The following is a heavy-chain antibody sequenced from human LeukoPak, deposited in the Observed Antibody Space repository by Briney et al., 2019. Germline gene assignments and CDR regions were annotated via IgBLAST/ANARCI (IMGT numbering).Heavy chain of an antibody. CDR3: ATDNSYGSGSYYT. D-gene: IGHD3-10*01. V-gene: IGHV4-34*01. J-gene: IGHJ4*02. CDR2: INHSGST. CDR1: GVSFSGYY. Sequence: SETLSLTCAVYGVSFSGYYWSWIRQPPGKGLEWIGEINHSGSTNYNPSLKSRVTISVDTSKNQFSLKLSSVTAADTAVYYCATDNSYGSGSYYTWGQGTLVTVSS.